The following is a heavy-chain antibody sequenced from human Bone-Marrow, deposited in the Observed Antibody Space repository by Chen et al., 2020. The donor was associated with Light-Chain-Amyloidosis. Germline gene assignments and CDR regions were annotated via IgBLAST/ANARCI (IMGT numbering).Heavy chain of an antibody. V-gene: IGHV3-30-3*01. CDR2: ISYDGSNK. J-gene: IGHJ6*02. CDR3: ARGGYYYDSSGYQPPGFSWGYYYYYGMDV. CDR1: GFTFSSYA. D-gene: IGHD3-22*01. Sequence: GFTFSSYAMHWVRQAPGKGLEWVAVISYDGSNKYCADSVKGRFTISRDNSKNTLYLQMNSLRAEDTAVYYCARGGYYYDSSGYQPPGFSWGYYYYYGMDVWGQGTTVTVSS.